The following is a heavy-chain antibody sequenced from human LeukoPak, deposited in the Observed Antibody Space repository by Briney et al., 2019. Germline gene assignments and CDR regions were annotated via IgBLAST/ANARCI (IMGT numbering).Heavy chain of an antibody. J-gene: IGHJ5*02. CDR2: ISWNSGSI. V-gene: IGHV3-9*01. CDR3: AKARGAEWLLSDWFDP. D-gene: IGHD3-3*01. Sequence: GGSLRLSCAASGFTFDDYAMHWVRQAPGKGLEWVSGISWNSGSIGYADSVKGRFTISRDNAENSLYLQMNSLRAEDTALYYCAKARGAEWLLSDWFDPWGQGTLVTVSS. CDR1: GFTFDDYA.